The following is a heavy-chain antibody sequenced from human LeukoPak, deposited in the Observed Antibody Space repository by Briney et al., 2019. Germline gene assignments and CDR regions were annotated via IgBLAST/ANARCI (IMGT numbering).Heavy chain of an antibody. CDR2: ISSSSGYI. J-gene: IGHJ5*02. Sequence: KSGGSLRLSCAASEFTFSSYSMNWVRQAPGKGLEWVSSISSSSGYIYYADSVKGRFTISRDNAKNSLYLQMNSLRAEDTAVYYCARDRSHQRRFHSSREENWFDPWGQGTLVTVSS. D-gene: IGHD6-13*01. CDR3: ARDRSHQRRFHSSREENWFDP. V-gene: IGHV3-21*01. CDR1: EFTFSSYS.